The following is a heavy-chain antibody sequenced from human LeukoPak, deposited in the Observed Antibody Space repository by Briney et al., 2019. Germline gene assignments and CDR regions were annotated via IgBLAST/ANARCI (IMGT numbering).Heavy chain of an antibody. J-gene: IGHJ4*02. CDR1: GASTTGGYY. Sequence: SETLALTCAVSGASTTGGYYWTWIRQPPGKGLEWIGYLGNPNYNPSLKSRVTISGDRSKNQFSLKLNSVTTEDTAVYFCATYRGGGGGVGYWGQGTLVTVSS. CDR2: LGNP. D-gene: IGHD6-19*01. V-gene: IGHV4-61*08. CDR3: ATYRGGGGGVGY.